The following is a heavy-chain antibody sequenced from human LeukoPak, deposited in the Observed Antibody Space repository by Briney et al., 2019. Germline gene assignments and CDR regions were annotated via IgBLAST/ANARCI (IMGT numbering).Heavy chain of an antibody. V-gene: IGHV3-21*01. CDR1: GFTFSTYS. Sequence: GGSLRLSCAASGFTFSTYSMNWVRQTPGQGLEWVSSISTDTSYIYYADSVKGRFTISRDNAKNSLYLQMKSLRVEDTAVYYCAKGGYAWQQLENWFDPWGQGTLVTVSS. J-gene: IGHJ5*02. CDR3: AKGGYAWQQLENWFDP. CDR2: ISTDTSYI. D-gene: IGHD6-13*01.